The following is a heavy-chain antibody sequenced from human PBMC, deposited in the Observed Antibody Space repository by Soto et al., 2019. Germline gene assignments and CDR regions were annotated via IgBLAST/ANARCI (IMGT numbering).Heavy chain of an antibody. V-gene: IGHV3-33*01. CDR3: ARGYSGSYYFDY. CDR2: IWYDGSNK. Sequence: ESGGGVVQPGRSLRLSCAASGFTFSSYGMHWVRQAPGKGLEWVAVIWYDGSNKYYADSVKGRFTISRDNSKNTLYLQMNSLRAEDTAVYYCARGYSGSYYFDYWGQGTLVTVSS. J-gene: IGHJ4*02. D-gene: IGHD1-26*01. CDR1: GFTFSSYG.